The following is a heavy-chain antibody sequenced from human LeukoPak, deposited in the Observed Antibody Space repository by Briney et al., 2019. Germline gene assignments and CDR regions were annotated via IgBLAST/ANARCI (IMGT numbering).Heavy chain of an antibody. D-gene: IGHD3-22*01. V-gene: IGHV3-9*01. CDR3: AKDTDYYDSSGIFDY. J-gene: IGHJ4*02. Sequence: PGRSLRLSCAASRFTFDDYAMHWVRQAPGKGLEWVSGISWNSGSIGYADSVKGRFTISRDNAKNSLYLQMNSLRAEDTALYYCAKDTDYYDSSGIFDYWGQGTLLTVSS. CDR1: RFTFDDYA. CDR2: ISWNSGSI.